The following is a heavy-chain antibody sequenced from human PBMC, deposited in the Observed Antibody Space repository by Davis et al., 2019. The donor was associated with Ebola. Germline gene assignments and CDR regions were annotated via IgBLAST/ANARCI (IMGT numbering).Heavy chain of an antibody. V-gene: IGHV3-33*01. D-gene: IGHD1-26*01. CDR3: ARTSIVGTTTTASDI. J-gene: IGHJ3*02. Sequence: GESLKISCAASGFTFRSYGMHWVRQAPGKGLEWVAVIWYDGTNEYHADSVKGRFTISRDNSKNTLYLQMNSLRAEDTAVYYCARTSIVGTTTTASDIWGQGTMVTVSS. CDR2: IWYDGTNE. CDR1: GFTFRSYG.